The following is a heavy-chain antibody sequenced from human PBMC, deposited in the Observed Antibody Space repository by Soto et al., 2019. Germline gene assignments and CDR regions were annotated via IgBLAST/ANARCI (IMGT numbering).Heavy chain of an antibody. CDR1: GDSISSPDYY. V-gene: IGHV4-30-4*01. J-gene: IGHJ5*01. CDR3: ARVTFTPNWFDS. CDR2: VYYRGSI. Sequence: PSETLSLTCTVSGDSISSPDYYWSWIRQAPGKGLELIGYVYYRGSIYYTPSFESRVSISIATSKNQFSLRLTSVTAADSAVYFCARVTFTPNWFDSWGQGILVTVSS. D-gene: IGHD3-16*01.